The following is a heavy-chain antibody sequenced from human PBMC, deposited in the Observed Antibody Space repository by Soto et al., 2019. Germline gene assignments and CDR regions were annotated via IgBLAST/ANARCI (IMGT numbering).Heavy chain of an antibody. J-gene: IGHJ4*02. CDR1: GFTFSSYA. CDR2: ISGRGDST. CDR3: ARRGSGSYYDY. D-gene: IGHD1-26*01. Sequence: EVQLLESGGGLVQPGGSLRLSCAASGFTFSSYAMRWVRQAPVKGLEWVSAISGRGDSTYYADSVKGRFTISRDNYKNTLYLQMNSLRAEDTAVYYCARRGSGSYYDYWGQGTLVTVSS. V-gene: IGHV3-23*01.